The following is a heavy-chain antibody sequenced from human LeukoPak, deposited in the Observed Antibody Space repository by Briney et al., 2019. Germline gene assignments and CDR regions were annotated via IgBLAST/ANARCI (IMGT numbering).Heavy chain of an antibody. V-gene: IGHV3-23*01. CDR1: GFTFSSYA. CDR3: AKDLVVPAAMQSYYYYYMDV. J-gene: IGHJ6*03. D-gene: IGHD2-2*01. CDR2: ISGSGGST. Sequence: AGGSLRLSCAASGFTFSSYAMSWVRQAPGKGLEWVSAISGSGGSTYYADSVKGRFTISRDNFKNTLYLQMNSLRAEDTAVYYCAKDLVVPAAMQSYYYYYMDVWGKGTTVTVSS.